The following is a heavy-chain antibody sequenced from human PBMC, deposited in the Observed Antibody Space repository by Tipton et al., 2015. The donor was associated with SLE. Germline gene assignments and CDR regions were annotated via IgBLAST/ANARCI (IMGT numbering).Heavy chain of an antibody. D-gene: IGHD3-3*01. V-gene: IGHV4-59*01. CDR3: ARAHYNFWNWFDS. J-gene: IGHJ5*01. CDR2: TYNTETT. CDR1: GDSIGNYY. Sequence: TLSLTCPVSGDSIGNYYWTWIRQPPGRGLEWIGYTYNTETTRYNPALKSRVIISVDTSRNQFSLKVTSVTAADTAVYYCARAHYNFWNWFDSWGQGILVTVSS.